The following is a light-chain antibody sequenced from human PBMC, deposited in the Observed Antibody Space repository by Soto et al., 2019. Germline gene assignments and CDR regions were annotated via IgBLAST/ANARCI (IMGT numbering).Light chain of an antibody. CDR2: DVT. J-gene: IGLJ2*01. CDR3: TSYTSNSTLVV. V-gene: IGLV2-14*03. CDR1: SNDVGGYKY. Sequence: QSVLTQPASVSGSPGQSITISCTGTSNDVGGYKYVSWYQRHPGRAPRLMIYDVTTRPSGVSNRFSGSKSGNTASLTISGLQAEDEADYYCTSYTSNSTLVVFGGGTKVTVL.